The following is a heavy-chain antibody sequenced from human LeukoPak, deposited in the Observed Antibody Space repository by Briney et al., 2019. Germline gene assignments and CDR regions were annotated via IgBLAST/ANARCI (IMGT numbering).Heavy chain of an antibody. J-gene: IGHJ6*03. CDR3: ARERAAVDDDYSYYYYMDV. V-gene: IGHV3-48*01. CDR1: GFTFSSYS. Sequence: QSGGSLRLSCAPSGFTFSSYSMNWVRQAPGKGLDWISSISSRSSSIYYADSVKGRFTISRDNAKNSLYLQMNSLRVEDTAVYYCARERAAVDDDYSYYYYMDVWGKGTTVTVSS. D-gene: IGHD6-13*01. CDR2: ISSRSSSI.